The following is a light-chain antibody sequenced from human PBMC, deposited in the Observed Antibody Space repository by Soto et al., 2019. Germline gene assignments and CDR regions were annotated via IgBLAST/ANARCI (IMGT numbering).Light chain of an antibody. Sequence: EIVMTQSPATLSVSPGERATLSCRASQSVRTNLAWYQHKPGQAPRLLIYGASTRATDIPGRFSGSGSGTEFTLTISSLQSDDFAVHYCQQYSNVPPWTFGQGTKVEIK. V-gene: IGKV3-15*01. CDR2: GAS. CDR1: QSVRTN. J-gene: IGKJ1*01. CDR3: QQYSNVPPWT.